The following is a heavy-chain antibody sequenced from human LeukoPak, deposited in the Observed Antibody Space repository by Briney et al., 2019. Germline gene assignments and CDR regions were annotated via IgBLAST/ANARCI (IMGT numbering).Heavy chain of an antibody. Sequence: GGSLRLSCAASGFTFSSYSMNWVGQAPGKGLEWCSSINSSSSYIYYADSVKGRFTISTDKAKNSLYLKMNSLRAEDTAVSYCTFVVPAAAIWGQGTLVTVSS. V-gene: IGHV3-21*01. CDR2: INSSSSYI. D-gene: IGHD2-2*01. J-gene: IGHJ4*02. CDR3: TFVVPAAAI. CDR1: GFTFSSYS.